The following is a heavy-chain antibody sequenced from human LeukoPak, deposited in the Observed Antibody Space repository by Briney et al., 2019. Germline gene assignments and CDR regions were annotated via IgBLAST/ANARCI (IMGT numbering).Heavy chain of an antibody. CDR1: GLTFSNYA. J-gene: IGHJ4*02. CDR2: ISGSGGST. CDR3: AREGGTIEIGEFDY. V-gene: IGHV3-23*01. Sequence: PGGSLRLSCAASGLTFSNYAMSWVRQAPGKGLEWVSGISGSGGSTYYADSVKGRFTISRDNSKNTLYLQMNSLTGEDTAIYYCAREGGTIEIGEFDYWGQGTLVTVSS. D-gene: IGHD3-16*02.